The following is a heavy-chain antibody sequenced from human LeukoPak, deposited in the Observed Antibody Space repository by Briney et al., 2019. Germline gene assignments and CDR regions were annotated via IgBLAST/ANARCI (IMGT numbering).Heavy chain of an antibody. J-gene: IGHJ4*02. V-gene: IGHV1-2*02. CDR3: ARAKEDYYGSGSYSAYD. D-gene: IGHD3-10*01. Sequence: ASVKVSCKASGYTFTGYYMHWVRQAPGQGLEWMGWINPNSGGTNYAQKFQGRVTMTRDTSISTAYMELSRLRSDDTAVYYCARAKEDYYGSGSYSAYDWGQGTLVTVSS. CDR2: INPNSGGT. CDR1: GYTFTGYY.